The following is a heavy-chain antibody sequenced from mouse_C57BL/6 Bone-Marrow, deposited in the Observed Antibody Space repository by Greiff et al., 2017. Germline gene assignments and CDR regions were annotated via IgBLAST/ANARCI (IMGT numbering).Heavy chain of an antibody. Sequence: VQLQQSGPGLVKPSQTVFLTCTVTGISITTGNYRWSWIRQFPGNKLEWIGYIYYSGTITYNPSLTSRTTITRDTPKNQFFLEMNSLTAEDTATYYCAREGLDYYGSSYRYFDVWGTGTTVTVSS. J-gene: IGHJ1*03. CDR2: IYYSGTI. V-gene: IGHV3-5*01. CDR1: GISITTGNYR. D-gene: IGHD1-1*01. CDR3: AREGLDYYGSSYRYFDV.